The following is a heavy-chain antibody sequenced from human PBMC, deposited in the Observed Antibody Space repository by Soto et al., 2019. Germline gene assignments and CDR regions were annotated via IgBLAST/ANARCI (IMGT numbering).Heavy chain of an antibody. J-gene: IGHJ4*02. CDR1: GYTFTSYG. D-gene: IGHD3-10*01. Sequence: QVQLVQSGAEVKKPGASVKVSCKASGYTFTSYGISWVRQAPGQGLEWMGWISTYNGNTKYAQKLPGRVNMTTDTSTNTAYMELRSLRSDDTAVFYCAREMVRGVGSDYWGQGTLVTVSS. CDR3: AREMVRGVGSDY. V-gene: IGHV1-18*01. CDR2: ISTYNGNT.